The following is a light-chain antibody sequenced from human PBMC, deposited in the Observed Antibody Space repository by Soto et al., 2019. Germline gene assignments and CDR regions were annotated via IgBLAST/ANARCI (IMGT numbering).Light chain of an antibody. CDR2: GAS. Sequence: EIVMTQSPATLSVSPGERATLSCRASQSVSSNLAWYQQKPGQAPRLLIYGASTRATGMPARFSGSGSGTELTLTISSLQSEDFAVYYCQQYNNWPYTFGQGTKLEIK. CDR3: QQYNNWPYT. CDR1: QSVSSN. V-gene: IGKV3-15*01. J-gene: IGKJ2*01.